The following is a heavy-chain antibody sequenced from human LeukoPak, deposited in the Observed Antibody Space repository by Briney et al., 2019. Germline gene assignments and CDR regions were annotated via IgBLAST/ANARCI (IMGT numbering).Heavy chain of an antibody. Sequence: SQTLSLTCTVSGGSISSGSYYWSWIRQPAGEGLEWIGRVHTSGSTTYNPSLKSRVTLSQDTSKNQFYLRLTSVTAADTAVYYCARDGGGNRNFDYWGQGTLVTVSS. V-gene: IGHV4-61*02. CDR3: ARDGGGNRNFDY. J-gene: IGHJ4*02. D-gene: IGHD4-23*01. CDR2: VHTSGST. CDR1: GGSISSGSYY.